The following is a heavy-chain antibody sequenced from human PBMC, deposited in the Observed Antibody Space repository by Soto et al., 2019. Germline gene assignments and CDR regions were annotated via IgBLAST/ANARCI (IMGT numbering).Heavy chain of an antibody. Sequence: QVQLVQSGAEVKKPGASVKVSCRASGYTFSGYSLHWVRQVPGQGLEWMGWISIHNGDTNNAPNLQRRITMTPDTSTSTTYMELRSLRPDDTAVYYCATDERDYCSVTNCHYFDHWGQGTLVTVSS. CDR2: ISIHNGDT. CDR1: GYTFSGYS. CDR3: ATDERDYCSVTNCHYFDH. D-gene: IGHD2-2*01. V-gene: IGHV1-18*04. J-gene: IGHJ4*02.